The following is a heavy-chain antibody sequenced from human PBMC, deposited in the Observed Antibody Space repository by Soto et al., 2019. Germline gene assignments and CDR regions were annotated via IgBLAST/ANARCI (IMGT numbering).Heavy chain of an antibody. V-gene: IGHV4-4*07. D-gene: IGHD3-22*01. J-gene: IGHJ5*02. CDR2: IYTSGST. Sequence: PSETLSLTCTLAGGSISSYYWSWIRQPAGKGLEWIGRIYTSGSTNYNPSLKSRVTMSVDTSKNQFSLKLSSVTAADTAVYYCARVLPYCYDGTGFHSTHWFAHWGQGTLVTVSS. CDR3: ARVLPYCYDGTGFHSTHWFAH. CDR1: GGSISSYY.